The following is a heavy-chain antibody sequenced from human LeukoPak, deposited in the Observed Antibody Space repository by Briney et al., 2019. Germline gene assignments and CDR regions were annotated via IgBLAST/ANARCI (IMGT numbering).Heavy chain of an antibody. CDR3: AIGGGEENKNLWSGPFDH. CDR1: GYTFASKF. V-gene: IGHV1-46*01. Sequence: ASVKVSCKASGYTFASKFIHWVRQAPGQGLEWMGIINPSAGSTNFPQKFQGRVTMTRDTSTSTVYMELSNLRSEDTAVYYCAIGGGEENKNLWSGPFDHWGRGTLVTVSS. D-gene: IGHD3-3*01. CDR2: INPSAGST. J-gene: IGHJ4*02.